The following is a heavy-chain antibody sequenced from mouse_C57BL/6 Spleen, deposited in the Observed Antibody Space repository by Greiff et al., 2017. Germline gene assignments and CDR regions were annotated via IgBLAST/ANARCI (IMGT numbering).Heavy chain of an antibody. CDR1: GYAFTNYL. Sequence: VQLQQSGAELVRPGTSVKVSCKASGYAFTNYLIEWVKQRPGQGLEWIGVINPGSGGTNYNEKFKGKATLTADNSSSTAYMQLSSLTSEDSAVYFCARSDYGSPYWYFDVWGTGTTVTVSS. CDR3: ARSDYGSPYWYFDV. D-gene: IGHD1-1*01. J-gene: IGHJ1*03. V-gene: IGHV1-54*01. CDR2: INPGSGGT.